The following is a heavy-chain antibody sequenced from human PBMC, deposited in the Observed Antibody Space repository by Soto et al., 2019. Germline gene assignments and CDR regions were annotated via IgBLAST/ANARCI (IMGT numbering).Heavy chain of an antibody. V-gene: IGHV1-2*04. CDR3: ARSPAAFGVYDFWSGYYYGMDV. CDR2: INPNSGGT. D-gene: IGHD3-3*01. CDR1: GYTFTGYY. Sequence: GPSVKVSCKASGYTFTGYYMHWVRQAPGQGLEWMGWINPNSGGTNYAQKFQGWVTMTRDTSISTAYMELSRLRSDDTAVYYCARSPAAFGVYDFWSGYYYGMDVWGQGTSVTVSS. J-gene: IGHJ6*02.